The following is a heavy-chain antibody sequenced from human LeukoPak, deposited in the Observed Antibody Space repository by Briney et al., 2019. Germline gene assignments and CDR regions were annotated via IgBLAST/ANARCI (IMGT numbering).Heavy chain of an antibody. V-gene: IGHV3-7*01. CDR1: GFTFSSYW. D-gene: IGHD3-9*01. Sequence: GGSLRLSCAASGFTFSSYWMSWVRQAPGKGLEWVANIKQDGSEKYYVDSVKGRFTISRDNAKNSLYLQMNSLRAEDTAVYYCAREHLRYFDWLLWSWGQGTLVTVSS. CDR2: IKQDGSEK. CDR3: AREHLRYFDWLLWS. J-gene: IGHJ5*02.